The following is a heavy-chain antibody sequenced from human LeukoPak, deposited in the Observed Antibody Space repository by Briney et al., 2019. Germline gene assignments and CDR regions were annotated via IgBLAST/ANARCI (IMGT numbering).Heavy chain of an antibody. CDR3: ARDLRGWTYYFDY. CDR2: ISAYNGNT. J-gene: IGHJ4*02. V-gene: IGHV1-18*01. Sequence: GASVKVSCKASGYTFTSYGISWVRQAPGQGLEWMGWISAYNGNTNYAQNFQGTVTMTTDTSTSTAYMELRGLRSDDTAVYYCARDLRGWTYYFDYWGQGTLVTVSS. CDR1: GYTFTSYG. D-gene: IGHD5/OR15-5a*01.